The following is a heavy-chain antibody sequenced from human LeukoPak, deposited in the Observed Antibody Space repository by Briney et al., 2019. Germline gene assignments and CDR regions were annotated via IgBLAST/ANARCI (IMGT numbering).Heavy chain of an antibody. V-gene: IGHV3-21*01. CDR1: GFTFSSYS. Sequence: GGSLRLSCAASGFTFSSYSMNWVRQAPGQGLEWVSSISSSSSYIYYADSVKGRFTISRDNAKNSLYLQMNSLRAEDTAVYYCARDEWELRYFDYWGQGTLVTVSP. D-gene: IGHD1-26*01. CDR3: ARDEWELRYFDY. J-gene: IGHJ4*02. CDR2: ISSSSSYI.